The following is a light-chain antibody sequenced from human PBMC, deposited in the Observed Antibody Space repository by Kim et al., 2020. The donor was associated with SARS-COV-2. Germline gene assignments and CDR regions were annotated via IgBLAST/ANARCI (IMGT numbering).Light chain of an antibody. CDR2: AAS. CDR1: QSVSSN. Sequence: EIVMTQSPATLSVSPGDRATLSCRASQSVSSNLAWYQQKPGQAPRLLIYAASPRATGIPARFSGSGSGTEFTLTISSLQSEDFAVYYCQQYNNWPRTFGQGTKVDIK. V-gene: IGKV3-15*01. J-gene: IGKJ1*01. CDR3: QQYNNWPRT.